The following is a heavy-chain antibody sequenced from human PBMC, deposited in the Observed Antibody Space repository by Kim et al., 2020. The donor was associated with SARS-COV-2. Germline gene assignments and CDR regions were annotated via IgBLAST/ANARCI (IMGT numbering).Heavy chain of an antibody. J-gene: IGHJ4*02. CDR1: GGSFSGYY. CDR3: ARGRVQRRWSTTGTGPYFDY. D-gene: IGHD1-1*01. V-gene: IGHV4-34*01. CDR2: INHSGST. Sequence: SETLSLTCAVYGGSFSGYYWSWIRQPPGKGLEWIGEINHSGSTNYNPSLKSRVTISVDTSKNQFSLKLSSVTAADTAVYYCARGRVQRRWSTTGTGPYFDYWGQGTLVTVSS.